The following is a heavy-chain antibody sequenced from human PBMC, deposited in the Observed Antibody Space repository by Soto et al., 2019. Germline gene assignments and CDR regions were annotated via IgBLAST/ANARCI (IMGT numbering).Heavy chain of an antibody. J-gene: IGHJ5*02. Sequence: GGSLRLSCAASGFSFSSYWMHWVRQAPGKGLVWVSRINGDGSSTSYADSVKGRFTISRDNSKNTLYLQMNSLRAEDTAVYYCAKDPSFQWLVPEWFDPWGQGTLVTAPQ. D-gene: IGHD6-19*01. V-gene: IGHV3-74*01. CDR2: INGDGSST. CDR3: AKDPSFQWLVPEWFDP. CDR1: GFSFSSYW.